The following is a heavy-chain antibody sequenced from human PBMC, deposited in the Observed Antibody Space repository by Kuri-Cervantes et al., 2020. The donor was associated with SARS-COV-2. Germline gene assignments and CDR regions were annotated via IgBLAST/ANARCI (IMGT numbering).Heavy chain of an antibody. V-gene: IGHV3-23*01. CDR2: ISGSGGGT. CDR3: AKDSGYQLHYVYYYYGMDV. Sequence: GESLKISCAASGFTFSSYAMSWVRQAPGKGLEWVSAISGSGGGTYYADSVKGRFTISRDNSKNTLYLQMNSLRAEDTAVYYCAKDSGYQLHYVYYYYGMDVWGQGTTVTVSS. D-gene: IGHD2-2*01. CDR1: GFTFSSYA. J-gene: IGHJ6*02.